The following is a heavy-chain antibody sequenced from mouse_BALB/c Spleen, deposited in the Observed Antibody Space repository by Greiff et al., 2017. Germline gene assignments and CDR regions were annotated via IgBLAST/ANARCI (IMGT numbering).Heavy chain of an antibody. CDR2: IDPANGNT. D-gene: IGHD1-1*01. V-gene: IGHV14-3*02. J-gene: IGHJ2*01. Sequence: VQLQQSGAELVKPGASVKLSCTASGINIKDTYMHWVKQRPEQGLEWIGRIDPANGNTKYDPKFQGKATITADTSSNTAYLQLSSLTSEDTAVYYCARDYGSRYFDYWGQGTTLTVSS. CDR1: GINIKDTY. CDR3: ARDYGSRYFDY.